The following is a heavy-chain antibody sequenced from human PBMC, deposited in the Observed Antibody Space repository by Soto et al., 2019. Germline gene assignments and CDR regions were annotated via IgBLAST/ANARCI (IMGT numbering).Heavy chain of an antibody. CDR2: ITNGGSAT. CDR3: TRGFAGMTYFEF. J-gene: IGHJ4*02. V-gene: IGHV3-74*01. Sequence: EVQLVESGGGLVQPGGSLRLSCAASGFTFDNHWMHCVRQAPGKGLEWVSRITNGGSATDYGGSVRGRFTISRDNAKNTVFLQMNSLRTDDTAVYYCTRGFAGMTYFEFWGQGTLVTVSS. D-gene: IGHD1-26*01. CDR1: GFTFDNHW.